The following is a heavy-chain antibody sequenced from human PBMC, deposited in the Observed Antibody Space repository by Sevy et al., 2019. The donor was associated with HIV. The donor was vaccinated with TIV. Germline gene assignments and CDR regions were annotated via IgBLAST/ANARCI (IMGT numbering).Heavy chain of an antibody. CDR2: INPRYSDT. J-gene: IGHJ4*02. CDR1: GYNITSYW. Sequence: GESLKISCKGSGYNITSYWIGWVRQMPGKGLEWMGTINPRYSDTRYIPSFQGQVTISVDKSINTAYLQWSSLKASDTAMYYCARQWSSSADYWGQGTLVTVSS. V-gene: IGHV5-51*01. D-gene: IGHD6-6*01. CDR3: ARQWSSSADY.